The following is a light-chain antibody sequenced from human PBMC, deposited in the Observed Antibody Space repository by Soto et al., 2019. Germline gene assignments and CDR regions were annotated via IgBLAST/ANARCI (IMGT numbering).Light chain of an antibody. V-gene: IGKV3-20*01. CDR2: SVS. Sequence: DIVLTQSPGTLSLSPGERATFSCRASQSVSSSYLAWYQQKPGRTPRLLVSSVSTRATGIPDRFSGSGSGTDFTLTISRLEPEDFAVYYCQHYGSSPPLYTFGQGTKPEIK. CDR1: QSVSSSY. CDR3: QHYGSSPPLYT. J-gene: IGKJ2*01.